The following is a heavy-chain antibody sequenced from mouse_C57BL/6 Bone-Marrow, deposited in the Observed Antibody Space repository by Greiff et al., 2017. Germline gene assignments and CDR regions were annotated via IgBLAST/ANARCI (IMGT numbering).Heavy chain of an antibody. D-gene: IGHD1-1*01. CDR2: IWSGGST. CDR1: GFSLTSYG. J-gene: IGHJ4*01. Sequence: VMLVESGPGLVQPSQSLSITCTVSGFSLTSYGVHWVRQPPGKGLEWLGVIWSGGSTDYNAAFISRLSISKDNSKSQVFFKMNSLQADDTAIYYCAKNDYYGSSYAMDYWGQGTSVTVSS. CDR3: AKNDYYGSSYAMDY. V-gene: IGHV2-4*01.